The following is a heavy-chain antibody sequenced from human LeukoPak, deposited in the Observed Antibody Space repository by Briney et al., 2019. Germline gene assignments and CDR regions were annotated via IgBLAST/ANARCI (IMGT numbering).Heavy chain of an antibody. Sequence: GGSLRLSCAASGFTVSSNYMSWVRQAPGKGLEWVSVIYSGGSTYYADSVKGRFTISRDNSKNTLYLQMNSLRAEDTAVYYCARVGNWNDRGDYWGQGTLVTVSS. CDR3: ARVGNWNDRGDY. CDR2: IYSGGST. V-gene: IGHV3-66*01. J-gene: IGHJ4*02. D-gene: IGHD1-1*01. CDR1: GFTVSSNY.